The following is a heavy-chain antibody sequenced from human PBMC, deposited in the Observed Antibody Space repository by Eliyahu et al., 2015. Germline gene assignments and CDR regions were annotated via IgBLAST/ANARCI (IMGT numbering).Heavy chain of an antibody. CDR1: GFXXNNYA. J-gene: IGHJ4*02. V-gene: IGHV3-23*04. CDR2: ISGRGGST. CDR3: AKVQTPYYYDSCDY. D-gene: IGHD3-22*01. Sequence: EVQLVESGGGFVQPGGSLRLSCAXXGFXXNNYAMXWVRQAPGKGLXWVSAISGRGGSTYYPDSVKGRFTISRDNSKNTLYLQLNSLRAEDTAIYYCAKVQTPYYYDSCDYWGPGTLVTVSS.